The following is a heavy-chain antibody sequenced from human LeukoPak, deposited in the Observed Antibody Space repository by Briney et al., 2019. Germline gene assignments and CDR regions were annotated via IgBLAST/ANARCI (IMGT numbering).Heavy chain of an antibody. CDR3: ARGYCSGGSCYLGYYYYYMDV. Sequence: PGGSLRLSCAASGFTFSSYAMHWVRQAPGKGLEYVSAISSNGGSTYYANSGKGRFTISRDNSKNTLYLKMGSLRAEDMAVYYCARGYCSGGSCYLGYYYYYMDVWGKGTTVTVSS. V-gene: IGHV3-64*01. J-gene: IGHJ6*03. D-gene: IGHD2-15*01. CDR1: GFTFSSYA. CDR2: ISSNGGST.